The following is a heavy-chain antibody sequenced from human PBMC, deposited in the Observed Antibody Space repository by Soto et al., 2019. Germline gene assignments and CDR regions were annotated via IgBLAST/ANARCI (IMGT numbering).Heavy chain of an antibody. Sequence: PGESLKISCTGFGYTFTTFWISWVGQMPGKGLEWMGRIDPRDSYVNYSPSFQGHVTISLDKSISTAYLQWGSLKASDTAMYYCARLFCSTTTCDSWFDPWGQGTLVTVSS. CDR1: GYTFTTFW. J-gene: IGHJ5*02. CDR3: ARLFCSTTTCDSWFDP. CDR2: IDPRDSYV. V-gene: IGHV5-10-1*01. D-gene: IGHD2-2*01.